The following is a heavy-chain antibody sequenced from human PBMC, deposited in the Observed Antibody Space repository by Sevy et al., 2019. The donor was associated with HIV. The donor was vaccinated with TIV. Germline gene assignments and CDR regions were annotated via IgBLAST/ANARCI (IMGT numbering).Heavy chain of an antibody. D-gene: IGHD5-12*01. V-gene: IGHV4-59*01. J-gene: IGHJ4*02. CDR2: IYYSGFT. Sequence: SETLSLTCTVSGDSISNYYWSWIRQPPGKGLEWIGYIYYSGFTNYNPSLKSRVTISVDTSKNQFSLKLSSVTAADTAVDDYARGIVAYYFDYWGQGTLVTVSS. CDR1: GDSISNYY. CDR3: ARGIVAYYFDY.